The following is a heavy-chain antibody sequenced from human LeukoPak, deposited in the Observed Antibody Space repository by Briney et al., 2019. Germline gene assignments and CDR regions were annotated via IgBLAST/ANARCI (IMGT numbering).Heavy chain of an antibody. CDR2: ISWDSGSI. D-gene: IGHD6-13*01. V-gene: IGHV3-9*01. CDR3: AKDMGIGAFDI. CDR1: GFTFDDYA. Sequence: PGGSLRLSCAASGFTFDDYAMHWVRQAPGKGLEWVSGISWDSGSIGYADSVKGRFTISRDNAKNSLYLQMDGLRAEDTALYYCAKDMGIGAFDIWGQGTMVTVSS. J-gene: IGHJ3*02.